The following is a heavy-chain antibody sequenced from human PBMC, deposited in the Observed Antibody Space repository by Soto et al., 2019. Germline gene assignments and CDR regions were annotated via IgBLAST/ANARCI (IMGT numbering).Heavy chain of an antibody. D-gene: IGHD3-22*01. CDR1: AFTFNNYA. CDR3: ANSRYSNSSGEFYDY. Sequence: EVQLLESGGGLVQPGGSLSLSCAASAFTFNNYAMSWVRQAPGKGLEWVSGIGGSGRTTYYADSVKGRFTISRDNSNNPLFLQMNSLRADDTAVYYCANSRYSNSSGEFYDYWGQGTLVTVSS. J-gene: IGHJ4*02. CDR2: IGGSGRTT. V-gene: IGHV3-23*01.